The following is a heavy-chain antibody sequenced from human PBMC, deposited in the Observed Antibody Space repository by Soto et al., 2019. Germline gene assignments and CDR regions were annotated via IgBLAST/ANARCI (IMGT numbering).Heavy chain of an antibody. Sequence: PSETLTLTCRVAGFAISRGYYWSLVQQPPGKGLEWIGSIYPSVSSYNNPALETRVRLSIDTSKNQFNLNLTSVTAADTALYYCAREKVGKTFFANWGQGIQVTVSS. CDR1: GFAISRGYY. CDR3: AREKVGKTFFAN. D-gene: IGHD1-26*01. V-gene: IGHV4-38-2*02. J-gene: IGHJ4*02. CDR2: IYPSVSS.